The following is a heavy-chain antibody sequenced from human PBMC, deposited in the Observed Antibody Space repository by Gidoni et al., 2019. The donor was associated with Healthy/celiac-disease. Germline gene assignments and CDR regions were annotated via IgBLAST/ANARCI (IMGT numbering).Heavy chain of an antibody. CDR1: GFTVSCYG. D-gene: IGHD2-2*01. CDR2: TSYDGSNQ. Sequence: VQLVESGGGVVQPGRSLRRSCAAAGFTVSCYGMHWVRQAPGKGLEWVAVTSYDGSNQYYADSVKGRFTISRDNSKHTLYLQMISLRAEDPAVYYCANGVTPVPAAPNSFDYWGQGTLVTVSS. V-gene: IGHV3-30*18. CDR3: ANGVTPVPAAPNSFDY. J-gene: IGHJ4*02.